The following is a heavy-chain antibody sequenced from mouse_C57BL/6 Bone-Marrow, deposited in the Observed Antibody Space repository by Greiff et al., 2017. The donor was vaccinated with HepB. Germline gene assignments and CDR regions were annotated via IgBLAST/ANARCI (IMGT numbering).Heavy chain of an antibody. D-gene: IGHD2-4*01. CDR3: AMRQNDYDGGY. CDR1: GYTFTSYW. V-gene: IGHV1-62-3*01. Sequence: QVQLQQPGAELVKPGASVKLSCKASGYTFTSYWMHWVKQRPGRGLEWLGRIDPNSGGTKYNEKFKSKATLTVDKPSSTAYMQLSSLTSEDSAVYYCAMRQNDYDGGYWGQGTSVTVSS. CDR2: IDPNSGGT. J-gene: IGHJ4*01.